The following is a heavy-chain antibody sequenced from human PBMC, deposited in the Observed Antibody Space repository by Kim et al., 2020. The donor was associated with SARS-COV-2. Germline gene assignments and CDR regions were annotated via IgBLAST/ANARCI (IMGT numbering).Heavy chain of an antibody. D-gene: IGHD5-18*01. CDR2: IWDDGGYK. CDR1: GFSFSNYG. V-gene: IGHV3-33*06. CDR3: AKESFETAMAPFDL. Sequence: GGSLRLSCVTSGFSFSNYGMHWVRQAPGKGLEWVAGIWDDGGYKDHAESVKGRFIISRDSSTYTLSLQMNSLRVEDTAVYYCAKESFETAMAPFDLWGQGTLVSVSS. J-gene: IGHJ5*02.